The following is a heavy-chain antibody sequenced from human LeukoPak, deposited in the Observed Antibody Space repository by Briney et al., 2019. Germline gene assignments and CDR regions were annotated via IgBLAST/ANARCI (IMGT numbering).Heavy chain of an antibody. J-gene: IGHJ4*02. CDR2: ISGSGGST. D-gene: IGHD6-19*01. CDR3: AKLAGGGQWLENEIFDY. V-gene: IGHV3-23*01. CDR1: GFTFSSYA. Sequence: GGSLRLSCAASGFTFSSYAMSWVRQAPGKGLEWVSAISGSGGSTYYADSVKDRFTISRDNSKNTLYLQMNSLRAEDTAVYYCAKLAGGGQWLENEIFDYWGQGTLVTVSS.